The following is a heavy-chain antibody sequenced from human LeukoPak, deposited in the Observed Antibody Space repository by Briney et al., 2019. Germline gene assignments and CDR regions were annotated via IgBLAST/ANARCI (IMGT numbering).Heavy chain of an antibody. Sequence: SETLSLTCTVSGGSISSYYWSWIRQPPGKGLEWIGYIYYSGSTYYNPSLKSRVTISVDTSKNQFSLKLSSVTAADTAVYYCARDRGYGDYVGLFDYWGQGTLVTVSS. CDR1: GGSISSYY. J-gene: IGHJ4*02. D-gene: IGHD4-17*01. CDR3: ARDRGYGDYVGLFDY. V-gene: IGHV4-59*12. CDR2: IYYSGST.